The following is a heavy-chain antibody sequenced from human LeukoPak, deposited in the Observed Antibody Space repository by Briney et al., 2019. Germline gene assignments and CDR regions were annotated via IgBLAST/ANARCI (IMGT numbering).Heavy chain of an antibody. CDR1: GGSINNGEDL. CDR3: ARGDFWSGSWSGDAFDI. CDR2: IHYSGST. D-gene: IGHD3-3*01. V-gene: IGHV4-30-4*01. Sequence: SQTLSLTCTVSGGSINNGEDLWSWRRPPPGKGLEWIGNIHYSGSTFYNPSLNSRPNLAVDTSNNQFSLSLSFVSDADTAVYYRARGDFWSGSWSGDAFDIWGQGTMVTVSS. J-gene: IGHJ3*02.